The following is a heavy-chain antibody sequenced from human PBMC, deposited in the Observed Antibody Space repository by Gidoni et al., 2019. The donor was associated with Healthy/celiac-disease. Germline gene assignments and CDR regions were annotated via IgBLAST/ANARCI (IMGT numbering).Heavy chain of an antibody. Sequence: QVQLQESGTGLVKPSETLSLTCTVSGGSISSYYWSWIRQPPGKGLEWIGYIYYSGSTNYNPSLKSRVTISVDTSKNQFSLKLSSVTAADTAVYYCARAGGGMKDSSGYYFDWGQGTLVTVSS. CDR3: ARAGGGMKDSSGYYFD. V-gene: IGHV4-59*01. J-gene: IGHJ4*02. D-gene: IGHD3-22*01. CDR1: GGSISSYY. CDR2: IYYSGST.